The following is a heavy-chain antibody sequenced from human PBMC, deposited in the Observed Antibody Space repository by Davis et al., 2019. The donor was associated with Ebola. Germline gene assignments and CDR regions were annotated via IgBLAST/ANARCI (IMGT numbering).Heavy chain of an antibody. J-gene: IGHJ6*02. CDR2: ISSSGSTI. D-gene: IGHD5-12*01. CDR1: GFTFSDYY. Sequence: GGSLRLSCAASGFTFSDYYMSWIRQAPGKGLEWVSYISSSGSTIYYAESVKGRFTISRDNAKNSLNLQMNSLRAEDTAVYYCARDQWLRGYYYGMDVWGQGTTVTVSS. V-gene: IGHV3-11*01. CDR3: ARDQWLRGYYYGMDV.